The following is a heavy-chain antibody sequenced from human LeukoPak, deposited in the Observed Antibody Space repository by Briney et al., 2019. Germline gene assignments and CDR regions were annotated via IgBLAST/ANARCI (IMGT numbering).Heavy chain of an antibody. CDR2: IYTSGST. V-gene: IGHV4-4*07. CDR3: ARDRRLDFWDYYYYYMDV. Sequence: SETLSLTCTVSGGSISSYYWSWIRQPAGKGLEWIGRIYTSGSTNYNPSLKSRVTMSVGTSKNQFSLKLSSVAAADTAVYYCARDRRLDFWDYYYYYMDVWGKGTTVTVSS. CDR1: GGSISSYY. D-gene: IGHD3-3*01. J-gene: IGHJ6*03.